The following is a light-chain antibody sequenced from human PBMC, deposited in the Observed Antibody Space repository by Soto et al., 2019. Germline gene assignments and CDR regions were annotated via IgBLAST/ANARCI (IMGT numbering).Light chain of an antibody. J-gene: IGLJ1*01. Sequence: SLLTQPPSLSVAPGQRATISCTGSIANIGAAYNVDWYQQLPGTAPKLLIYGNNNRPSGVPARFSGSKSGTSASLAIAGLQAEDEGDYYCQSYDSSLSGYVFGTGTKVTVL. CDR1: IANIGAAYN. CDR3: QSYDSSLSGYV. V-gene: IGLV1-40*01. CDR2: GNN.